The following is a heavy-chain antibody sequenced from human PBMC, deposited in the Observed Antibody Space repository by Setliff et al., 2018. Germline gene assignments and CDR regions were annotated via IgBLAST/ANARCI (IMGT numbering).Heavy chain of an antibody. CDR3: ARDPAYGAFDI. D-gene: IGHD3-16*01. CDR1: GFSFSSYA. CDR2: ISSSGNTK. J-gene: IGHJ3*02. V-gene: IGHV3-11*01. Sequence: GGSLRLSCAASGFSFSSYAMSWIRQAPGKGLEWVSYISSSGNTKYYTNSVKGRFTISRDNAKNSLYLQMNGLRAEDTAVYYCARDPAYGAFDIWGQGTMVTVSS.